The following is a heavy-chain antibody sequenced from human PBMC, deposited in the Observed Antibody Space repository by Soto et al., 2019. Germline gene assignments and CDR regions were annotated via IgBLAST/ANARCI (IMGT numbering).Heavy chain of an antibody. CDR3: AKDRMITFGGVIVPAACDI. CDR2: ISGSGGST. J-gene: IGHJ3*02. V-gene: IGHV3-23*01. CDR1: GFTFSSYA. Sequence: EVQLLESGGGLVQPGGSLRLSCATSGFTFSSYAMTWVRQAPGKGLEWVSAISGSGGSTYYADSVKGRFTISRDKSKNTLYLHMNSLIDGDTAVYYCAKDRMITFGGVIVPAACDIWGQGTMVTVSS. D-gene: IGHD3-16*02.